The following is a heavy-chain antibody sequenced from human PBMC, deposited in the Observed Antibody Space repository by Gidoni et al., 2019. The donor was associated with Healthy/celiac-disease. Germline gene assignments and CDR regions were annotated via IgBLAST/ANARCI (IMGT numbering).Heavy chain of an antibody. Sequence: EVQLLVSGGGLVQPGGSLRLSCEASGFTVSSYDMRWVRQVPGKGLELFSAIRGSGGSTYYADSVKGRFTISGDNSKNTLYLQMNSLRAEDTAVYYCATSPRKGDFWSGYSYGMDVWGQGTTVTVSS. CDR1: GFTVSSYD. CDR3: ATSPRKGDFWSGYSYGMDV. D-gene: IGHD3-3*01. CDR2: IRGSGGST. J-gene: IGHJ6*02. V-gene: IGHV3-23*01.